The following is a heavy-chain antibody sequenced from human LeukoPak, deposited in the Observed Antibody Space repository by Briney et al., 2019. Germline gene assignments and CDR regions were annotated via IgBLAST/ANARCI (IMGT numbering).Heavy chain of an antibody. Sequence: PSETLSLTCTVSGGSISSDYYYWSWIRQPAGKGLECIGRIHTSGSTYYNPSLKSRVTISVDPSKNQFSLKLSSVTAADTAVYFCAAYRSGYFHFDYWGQGTLVTVSS. CDR3: AAYRSGYFHFDY. J-gene: IGHJ4*02. CDR1: GGSISSDYYY. V-gene: IGHV4-61*02. D-gene: IGHD3-22*01. CDR2: IHTSGST.